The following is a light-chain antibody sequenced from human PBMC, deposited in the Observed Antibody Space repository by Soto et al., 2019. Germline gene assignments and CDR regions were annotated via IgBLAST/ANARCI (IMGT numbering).Light chain of an antibody. J-gene: IGLJ3*02. CDR2: LNN. Sequence: QSFPTQPPSACGTPGEWVTIPCSESRSNIGSTTVNWYQQFPGTAPKLISYLNNQRPSGVPDRFSGSKSGTSGSLVISGLQSEDEADYYCAACDDSLTGRVFGGGTKVTVL. CDR1: RSNIGSTT. V-gene: IGLV1-44*01. CDR3: AACDDSLTGRV.